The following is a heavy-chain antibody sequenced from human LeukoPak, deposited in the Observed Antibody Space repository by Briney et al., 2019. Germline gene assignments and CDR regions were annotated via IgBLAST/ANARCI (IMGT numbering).Heavy chain of an antibody. D-gene: IGHD6-13*01. V-gene: IGHV4-59*01. J-gene: IGHJ4*02. CDR2: VYYTGST. Sequence: SETLSLTCTVSGGYISSYYWSWIRQPPGEGLEWIGYVYYTGSTNYNPSLKSQVSISVDTSKNQFSLKLRSVSAADTAVYYCARHSSSWSPGPDYWGPGTLVTVSS. CDR1: GGYISSYY. CDR3: ARHSSSWSPGPDY.